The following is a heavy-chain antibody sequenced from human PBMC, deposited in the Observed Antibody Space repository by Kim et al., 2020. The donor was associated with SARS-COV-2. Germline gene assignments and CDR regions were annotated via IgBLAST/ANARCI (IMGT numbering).Heavy chain of an antibody. Sequence: SETLSLTCTVSGGSISSFYWSWVRQPPGKGLEWVAFLSYDGNTNYNPSLKSRVTISRDTSKNQFSLRVNSVSAADTAVYFCARTAPRRSSTAYYFYGLDV. CDR3: ARTAPRRSSTAYYFYGLDV. J-gene: IGHJ6*01. CDR2: LSYDGNT. D-gene: IGHD3-22*01. CDR1: GGSISSFY. V-gene: IGHV4-59*01.